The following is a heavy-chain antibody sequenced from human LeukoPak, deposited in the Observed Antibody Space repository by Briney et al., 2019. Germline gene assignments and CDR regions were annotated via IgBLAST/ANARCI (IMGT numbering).Heavy chain of an antibody. CDR2: ITGSGDTT. Sequence: AGGSLRLSCAASGFIFRNYAMGWVRQAPGKGLEWVSAITGSGDTTYYADSVKGRFTISRDNSKNTLYVEMNTLRAEDTAVYYCAKWGDYDILTGYYVSDFWGQGTLVTVSS. CDR1: GFIFRNYA. CDR3: AKWGDYDILTGYYVSDF. J-gene: IGHJ4*02. V-gene: IGHV3-23*01. D-gene: IGHD3-9*01.